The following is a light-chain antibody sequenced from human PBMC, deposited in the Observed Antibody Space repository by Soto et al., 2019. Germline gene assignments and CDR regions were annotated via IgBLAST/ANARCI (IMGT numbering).Light chain of an antibody. J-gene: IGKJ4*01. Sequence: TVMTQSPATLSVSPGERATLTCRASQGVGTNLAWYQQRPGQAPRLLIYAASTRATGVPARFSGSGSETEFTLTFPTLQSEDSAVYYCQQYNHWPLSFGVGTKVEIK. CDR1: QGVGTN. CDR2: AAS. CDR3: QQYNHWPLS. V-gene: IGKV3-15*01.